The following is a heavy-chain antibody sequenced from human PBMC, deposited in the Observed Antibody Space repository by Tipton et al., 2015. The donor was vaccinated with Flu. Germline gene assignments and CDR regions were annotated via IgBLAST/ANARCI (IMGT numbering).Heavy chain of an antibody. D-gene: IGHD6-13*01. CDR1: GYTLTGYY. CDR3: ATVKPTGYLGTAAGWFDT. Sequence: QLVQSGAEVKKPGASVKVSCKASGYTLTGYYMHWVRQAPRQGLGWMGWINPNSGGTNSAQTFQGRVTMTRDTSINTAYMEMTSLTSDDTAVYYCATVKPTGYLGTAAGWFDTWGQGTLISVSS. J-gene: IGHJ5*02. CDR2: INPNSGGT. V-gene: IGHV1-2*02.